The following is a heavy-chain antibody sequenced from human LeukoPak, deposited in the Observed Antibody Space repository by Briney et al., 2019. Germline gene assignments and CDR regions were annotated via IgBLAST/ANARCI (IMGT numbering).Heavy chain of an antibody. D-gene: IGHD2-2*02. J-gene: IGHJ6*03. Sequence: GASVKVSCKASGGTFSSYAISWVRQAPGQGLEWMGGIIPISGTANYAQKFQGRVTITTDESTSTAYMELSSLRSEDTAVYYCASYGPCSSTSCYTYYYYYMDVWGKGTTVTVSS. V-gene: IGHV1-69*05. CDR1: GGTFSSYA. CDR2: IIPISGTA. CDR3: ASYGPCSSTSCYTYYYYYMDV.